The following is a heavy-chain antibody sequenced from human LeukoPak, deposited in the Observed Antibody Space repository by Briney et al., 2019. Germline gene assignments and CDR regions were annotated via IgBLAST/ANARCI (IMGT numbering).Heavy chain of an antibody. CDR2: INGDGRNI. D-gene: IGHD6-19*01. V-gene: IGHV3-74*01. Sequence: GGSLRLSCVASGFTFSSYWMHWVRQDPRKGLVWVSRINGDGRNINYADSVRGRFTISRDNAKNTLYLQMNSLRAEDTAVYYCAKGMDSSGWYSFDYWGQGTLVTVSS. CDR1: GFTFSSYW. J-gene: IGHJ4*02. CDR3: AKGMDSSGWYSFDY.